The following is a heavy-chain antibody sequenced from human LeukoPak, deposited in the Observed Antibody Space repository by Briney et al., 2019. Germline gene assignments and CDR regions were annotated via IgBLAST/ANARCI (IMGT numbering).Heavy chain of an antibody. CDR3: ASYQVVVTAEDAFDI. CDR2: ISAYNGNT. CDR1: GYTFTSYG. Sequence: GASVKVSCKASGYTFTSYGISWVRQAPGQGLEWMGWISAYNGNTNYAQKLQGRVTMTTDTSTSTAYMELRSLRSEDTAVYYCASYQVVVTAEDAFDIWGQGTMVTVSS. J-gene: IGHJ3*02. D-gene: IGHD2-21*02. V-gene: IGHV1-18*01.